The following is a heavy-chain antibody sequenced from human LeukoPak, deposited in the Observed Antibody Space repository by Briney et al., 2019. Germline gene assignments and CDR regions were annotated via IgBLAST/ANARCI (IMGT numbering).Heavy chain of an antibody. D-gene: IGHD3-22*01. Sequence: ASVKVSCKASGYTLTDYYMHWVRQAPGQGLEWMGRINPNSGGTNYAQKFQGRVTMTRDTSLSTVYMELSRLRSDDTAVYYCARVGYYESSGYYEYWGQGTPVTVSS. J-gene: IGHJ4*02. V-gene: IGHV1-2*06. CDR1: GYTLTDYY. CDR2: INPNSGGT. CDR3: ARVGYYESSGYYEY.